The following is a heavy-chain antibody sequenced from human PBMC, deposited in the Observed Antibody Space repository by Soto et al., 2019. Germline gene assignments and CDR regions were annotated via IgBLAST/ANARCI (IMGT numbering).Heavy chain of an antibody. D-gene: IGHD6-13*01. Sequence: QVQLQESGPGLVKPSETLSLTCTVSNGSISNFYWNWIRQSAGKGLEWIGRVHGSGSATYNPSLRSRVTMSVDTSKYQFSLKVNSVTGADTAVYYCARSSHKESWFDPWGQGTLVTVSS. CDR2: VHGSGSA. J-gene: IGHJ5*02. CDR3: ARSSHKESWFDP. V-gene: IGHV4-4*07. CDR1: NGSISNFY.